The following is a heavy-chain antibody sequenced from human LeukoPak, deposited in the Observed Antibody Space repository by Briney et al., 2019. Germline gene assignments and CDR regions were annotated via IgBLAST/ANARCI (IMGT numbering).Heavy chain of an antibody. J-gene: IGHJ4*02. CDR2: ISYDGSNK. CDR1: GFTFSSYG. D-gene: IGHD6-13*01. V-gene: IGHV3-30*18. Sequence: GRSLRLSCAASGFTFSSYGMHWVRQAPGKGLEWVAVISYDGSNKYYADSVKGRFTISRDNSKNTLYLQMNSLRAEDTAVYYCAKGSGPIAAAGTFDYWGQGTLVTVSS. CDR3: AKGSGPIAAAGTFDY.